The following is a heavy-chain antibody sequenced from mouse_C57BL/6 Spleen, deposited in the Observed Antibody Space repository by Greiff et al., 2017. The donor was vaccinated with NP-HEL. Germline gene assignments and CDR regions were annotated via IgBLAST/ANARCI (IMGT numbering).Heavy chain of an antibody. Sequence: VKLMESGPELVKPGASVKISCKASGYAFSSSWMNWVKQRPGKGLEWIGRIYPGDGDTNYNGKFKGKATLTADKSSSTAYMQLSSLTSEDSAVYFCARSGTGYAMDYWGQGTSVTVSS. CDR3: ARSGTGYAMDY. J-gene: IGHJ4*01. CDR1: GYAFSSSW. V-gene: IGHV1-82*01. CDR2: IYPGDGDT. D-gene: IGHD3-3*01.